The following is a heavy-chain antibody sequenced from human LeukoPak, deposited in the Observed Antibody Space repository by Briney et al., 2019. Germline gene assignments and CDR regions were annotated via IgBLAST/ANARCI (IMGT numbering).Heavy chain of an antibody. Sequence: SETLSLTCAVSGDSIRSDGWWIWVRPAPGKGLEWIGERYHDGRRTYNPSLKSRVSISLDESENQFSLELTSVTAADTAVYFCAREKGHLMEVDVWGQGTTVTVSS. D-gene: IGHD3-3*01. CDR3: AREKGHLMEVDV. V-gene: IGHV4-4*02. J-gene: IGHJ6*02. CDR2: RYHDGRR. CDR1: GDSIRSDGW.